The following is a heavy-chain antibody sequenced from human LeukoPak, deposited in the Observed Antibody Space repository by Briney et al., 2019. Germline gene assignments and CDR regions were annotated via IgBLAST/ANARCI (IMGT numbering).Heavy chain of an antibody. CDR2: INHSGST. Sequence: PSETLSLTCAVYGGSFSGYYWNWIRQSPGKGLEWIGEINHSGSTNYNPSLKSRVTISLDTSNNQFSLKLSSVTAADTAVYYCARGARYYGSGSYLGYWGQGTLVTVSS. V-gene: IGHV4-34*01. J-gene: IGHJ4*02. CDR1: GGSFSGYY. CDR3: ARGARYYGSGSYLGY. D-gene: IGHD3-10*01.